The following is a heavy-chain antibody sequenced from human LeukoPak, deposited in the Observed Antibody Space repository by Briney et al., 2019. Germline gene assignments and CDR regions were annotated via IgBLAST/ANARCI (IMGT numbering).Heavy chain of an antibody. D-gene: IGHD5-18*01. Sequence: PGGSLRLSCAASGFTFGRSTLHWVRQPPGKGLEHVSSISNNGGSTFYASSVKGRFTISRDNSKNTLYLQMGSLRAEDTAVYYCARGNTAMRYYYYYYMDVWGKGTTVTISS. V-gene: IGHV3-64*01. CDR3: ARGNTAMRYYYYYYMDV. J-gene: IGHJ6*03. CDR1: GFTFGRST. CDR2: ISNNGGST.